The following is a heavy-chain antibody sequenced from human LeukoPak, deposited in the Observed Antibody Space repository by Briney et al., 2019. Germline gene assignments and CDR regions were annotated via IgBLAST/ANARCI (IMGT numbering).Heavy chain of an antibody. J-gene: IGHJ4*02. D-gene: IGHD2-15*01. Sequence: SETLSLTCAVYGGSFSGYYWSWIRQPPGKGLEWIGEINHSGSTNYNPSLKNRVTISVDTSKNQFSLKLSSVTAADTAVYYCARGHIVVVAATLDYWGQGTLVTVSS. CDR1: GGSFSGYY. CDR3: ARGHIVVVAATLDY. CDR2: INHSGST. V-gene: IGHV4-34*01.